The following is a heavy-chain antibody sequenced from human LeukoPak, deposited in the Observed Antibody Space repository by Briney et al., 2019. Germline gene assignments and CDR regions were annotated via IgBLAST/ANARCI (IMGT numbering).Heavy chain of an antibody. CDR1: GFTFSSYE. J-gene: IGHJ5*02. V-gene: IGHV3-48*03. CDR3: ARGPQTGFDP. CDR2: ISSSGSTI. Sequence: GGSLRLSCAASGFTFSSYEMNWVRQAPGKGLEWVSYISSSGSTIYYADSVKGRFTISRDNAKNSLYLQMNSLTAEDTAVYYCARGPQTGFDPWGQGTLVTVSS.